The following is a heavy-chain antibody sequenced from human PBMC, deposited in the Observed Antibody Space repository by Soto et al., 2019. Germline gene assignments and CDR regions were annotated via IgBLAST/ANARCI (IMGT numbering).Heavy chain of an antibody. V-gene: IGHV1-46*01. D-gene: IGHD3-22*01. CDR2: INPSGGST. Sequence: ASVKVSCKASGYTFTSYYMHWVRQAPGQGLEWMGIINPSGGSTSYAQKFQGRVTMTRDTSTSTVYMELSSLRSEDTAVYYCARDIVVVITTPYYYYGMDVWGQGTTVTVSS. CDR3: ARDIVVVITTPYYYYGMDV. CDR1: GYTFTSYY. J-gene: IGHJ6*02.